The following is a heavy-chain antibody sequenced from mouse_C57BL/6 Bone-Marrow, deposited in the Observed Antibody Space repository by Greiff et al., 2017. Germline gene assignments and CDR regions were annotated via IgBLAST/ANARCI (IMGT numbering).Heavy chain of an antibody. D-gene: IGHD3-2*02. CDR2: IYPRSGNT. CDR1: GYTFTSYG. J-gene: IGHJ3*01. CDR3: ARQLRLPSFAY. Sequence: QVQLKQSGAELARPGASVKLSCKASGYTFTSYGISWVKQRTGQGLEWIGEIYPRSGNTYYNEKFKGKDTLTADKSSSTAYMELRSLTSEDSAVYFCARQLRLPSFAYWGQGTLVTVSA. V-gene: IGHV1-81*01.